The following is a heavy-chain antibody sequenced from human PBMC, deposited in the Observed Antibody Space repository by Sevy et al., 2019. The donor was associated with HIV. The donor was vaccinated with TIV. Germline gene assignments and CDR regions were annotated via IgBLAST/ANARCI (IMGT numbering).Heavy chain of an antibody. CDR3: ARDWGTPPTAILYYFDF. CDR1: TFTFGHYA. Sequence: LRLSCAASTFTFGHYAMHWVRQAPGKGLQWVAGISYEGSNEYYTDSVKGRFTISRDNSKNTLNLEMNNLRVEDTALYYCARDWGTPPTAILYYFDFWGQGIPVTVSS. CDR2: ISYEGSNE. D-gene: IGHD3-16*01. J-gene: IGHJ4*02. V-gene: IGHV3-30*04.